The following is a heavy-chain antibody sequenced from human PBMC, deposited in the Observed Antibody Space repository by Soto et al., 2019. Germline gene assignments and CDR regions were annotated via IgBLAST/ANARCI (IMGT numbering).Heavy chain of an antibody. CDR2: IYYSGST. J-gene: IGHJ3*02. CDR1: GGSISSSSYY. V-gene: IGHV4-39*07. Sequence: SETLSLTCTVSGGSISSSSYYWGWIRQPPGKGLEWIGSIYYSGSTYYNPSLKSRVTISVDTSKNQFSLKLSSVTAADTAVYYCARGISYYDFWSGPRRAFDIWGQGTMVTVSS. D-gene: IGHD3-3*01. CDR3: ARGISYYDFWSGPRRAFDI.